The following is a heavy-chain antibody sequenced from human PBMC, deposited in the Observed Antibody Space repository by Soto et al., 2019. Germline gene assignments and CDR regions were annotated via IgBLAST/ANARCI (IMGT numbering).Heavy chain of an antibody. V-gene: IGHV3-33*01. CDR1: GFTFSSYG. CDR3: ARDITMVRGVIARYDYGMDV. D-gene: IGHD3-10*01. CDR2: IWYDGSNK. Sequence: QVQLVESGGGVVQPGRSLRLSCAASGFTFSSYGMHWVRQAPGKGLEWVAVIWYDGSNKYYADSVKGRFTISRDNSKNTLYLQMNSLRAEDTAVYYCARDITMVRGVIARYDYGMDVWGQGTTVTVSS. J-gene: IGHJ6*02.